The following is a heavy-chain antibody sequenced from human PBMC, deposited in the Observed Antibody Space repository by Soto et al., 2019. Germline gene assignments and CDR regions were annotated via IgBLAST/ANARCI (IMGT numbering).Heavy chain of an antibody. V-gene: IGHV4-34*01. CDR1: GGSFSGYY. CDR2: INQSGST. Sequence: SETLSLTCAVYGGSFSGYYWSWIRQPPGKGLEWIGEINQSGSTNYSPSLKSRVTRSVDTSKNQFSLKLNSVTAADTAVYYCARGDLSGPWGQGTLVTVSS. J-gene: IGHJ5*02. D-gene: IGHD3-16*01. CDR3: ARGDLSGP.